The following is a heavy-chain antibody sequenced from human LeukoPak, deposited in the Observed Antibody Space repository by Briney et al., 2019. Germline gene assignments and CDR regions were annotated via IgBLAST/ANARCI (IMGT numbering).Heavy chain of an antibody. Sequence: SQTLSLTCAISADSVSSNSAAWNWVRQSPSRGLEWLGRTYYRSKWNNNYAVSVKSRITINPDTSKNQFSLQLNSVIPEDTAVYYCVRGHRGTMDYWGQGTLVTVSS. CDR2: TYYRSKWNN. V-gene: IGHV6-1*01. CDR3: VRGHRGTMDY. CDR1: ADSVSSNSAA. D-gene: IGHD3-3*01. J-gene: IGHJ4*02.